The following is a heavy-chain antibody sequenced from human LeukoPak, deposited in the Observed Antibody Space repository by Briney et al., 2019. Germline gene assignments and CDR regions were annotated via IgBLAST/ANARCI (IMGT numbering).Heavy chain of an antibody. CDR3: ARRDWNYWYFDL. D-gene: IGHD1-1*01. CDR1: GGSISSYY. J-gene: IGHJ2*01. CDR2: IYSSGSI. Sequence: SETLSLTCTVSGGSISSYYWSWIRQPAGKGLEWIGRIYSSGSINYNPSLNSRVTMSVDTSKNQFSLKLSAETAADTAVYYCARRDWNYWYFDLWGRGALVTVSS. V-gene: IGHV4-4*07.